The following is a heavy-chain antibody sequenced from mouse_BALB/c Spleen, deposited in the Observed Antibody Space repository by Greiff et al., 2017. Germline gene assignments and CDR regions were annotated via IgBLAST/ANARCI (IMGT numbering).Heavy chain of an antibody. V-gene: IGHV1-80*01. D-gene: IGHD1-1*01. CDR1: GYAFSSYW. J-gene: IGHJ2*01. CDR2: IYPGDGDT. Sequence: QVQLQQSGAELVRPGSSVKISCKASGYAFSSYWMNWVKQRPGQGLEWIGQIYPGDGDTNYNGKFKGKATLTADKSSSTAYMQLSSLTSEDSAVYFCARQDYGYFDYWGQGTTLTVSS. CDR3: ARQDYGYFDY.